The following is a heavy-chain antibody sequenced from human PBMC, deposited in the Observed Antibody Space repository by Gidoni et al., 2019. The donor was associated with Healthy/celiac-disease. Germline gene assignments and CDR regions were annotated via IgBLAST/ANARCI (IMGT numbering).Heavy chain of an antibody. CDR2: IYYSGST. CDR1: GGSISSYY. V-gene: IGHV4-59*08. D-gene: IGHD3-22*01. Sequence: QVQLQESGPGLVKPSETLSLTCTVSGGSISSYYWSWIRQPPGKGLEWIGYIYYSGSTNYNPSLKSQVTISVDTSKNQFSLKLSSVTAADTAAYYCARHMDPPYYDSSGYAFDIWGQGTMVTVSS. J-gene: IGHJ3*02. CDR3: ARHMDPPYYDSSGYAFDI.